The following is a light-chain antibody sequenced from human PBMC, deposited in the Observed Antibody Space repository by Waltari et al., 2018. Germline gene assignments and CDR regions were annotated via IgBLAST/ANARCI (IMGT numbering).Light chain of an antibody. CDR2: GST. CDR1: GSNIGAGYD. V-gene: IGLV1-40*01. CDR3: QSYDTSLSVV. Sequence: QSVLTQPPSVSGAPGQRVTISFTGSGSNIGAGYDVHWYQQLPRAAPKLLIFGSTSRPLGVPARFFGSTSGTSASLAITGLQAEDEADCYCQSYDTSLSVVFGGGTKLTVL. J-gene: IGLJ3*02.